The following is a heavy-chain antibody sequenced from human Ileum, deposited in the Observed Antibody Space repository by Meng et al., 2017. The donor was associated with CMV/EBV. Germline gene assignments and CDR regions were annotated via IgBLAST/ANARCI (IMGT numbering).Heavy chain of an antibody. CDR1: GFTFSSYE. V-gene: IGHV3-48*03. D-gene: IGHD3-3*01. CDR3: ARQRITIVGVPQDY. Sequence: GGSLRLSCAASGFTFSSYEMNWVRQAPGKGLEWVSYISSSGSTIYYADSVKGRFTISRDNAKNSLYLQMNSLRAEDTAVYYCARQRITIVGVPQDYWGQGTLVTVSS. CDR2: ISSSGSTI. J-gene: IGHJ4*02.